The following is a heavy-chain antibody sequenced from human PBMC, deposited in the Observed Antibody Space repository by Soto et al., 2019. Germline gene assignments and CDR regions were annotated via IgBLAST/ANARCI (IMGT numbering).Heavy chain of an antibody. J-gene: IGHJ3*02. Sequence: QRQLQESGSGLVKPSQTLSPTCAVSGGPISSGGYSWSWIRQPPGKGLGGIGYIYHSGSTYYNPSLKSRVTISVDRSKNQFSLKLSSVTAADTAVYYCARTPDIWGQGTMVTVSS. CDR3: ARTPDI. V-gene: IGHV4-30-2*01. CDR1: GGPISSGGYS. CDR2: IYHSGST.